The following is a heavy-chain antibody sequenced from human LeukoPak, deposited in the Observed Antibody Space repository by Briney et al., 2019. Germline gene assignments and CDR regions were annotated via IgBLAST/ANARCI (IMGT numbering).Heavy chain of an antibody. CDR1: GGTFSSYA. CDR2: MNPNSGNT. D-gene: IGHD3-3*01. J-gene: IGHJ4*02. Sequence: ASVKVSCKASGGTFSSYAISWVRQAPGQGLEWMGWMNPNSGNTGYAQKFQGRVTMTRNTSISTAYMELSSLRSEDTAVYYCARGPYYDFWSGYPDYFDYWGQGTLVTVSS. V-gene: IGHV1-8*02. CDR3: ARGPYYDFWSGYPDYFDY.